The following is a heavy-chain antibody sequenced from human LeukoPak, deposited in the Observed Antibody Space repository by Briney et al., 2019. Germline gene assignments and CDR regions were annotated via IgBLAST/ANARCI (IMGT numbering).Heavy chain of an antibody. J-gene: IGHJ4*02. Sequence: GASVTVSCKASGYSWTSDGMSWGGQARGQGLEWMRWISAYNGNTNYAQKLQGRVTMTTDTSTSTAYMELRSLRSDDTAVYYCAREATYSGYDRLDYWGQGTLVTVSS. CDR2: ISAYNGNT. CDR1: GYSWTSDG. D-gene: IGHD5-12*01. V-gene: IGHV1-18*04. CDR3: AREATYSGYDRLDY.